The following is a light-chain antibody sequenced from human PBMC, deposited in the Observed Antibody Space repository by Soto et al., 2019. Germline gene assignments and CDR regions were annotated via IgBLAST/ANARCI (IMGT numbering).Light chain of an antibody. J-gene: IGKJ2*01. Sequence: DIVMTQSPLSLPVTPGEPASISCRSSQSLLHRNGNNYLDWNMQKPGQTPQLLIYLGFNRASGVPDRFSGSGSGTDFTLKISRVEAGDVGVYYCMHSLQTPYTFGQGTKLEI. CDR2: LGF. V-gene: IGKV2-28*01. CDR3: MHSLQTPYT. CDR1: QSLLHRNGNNY.